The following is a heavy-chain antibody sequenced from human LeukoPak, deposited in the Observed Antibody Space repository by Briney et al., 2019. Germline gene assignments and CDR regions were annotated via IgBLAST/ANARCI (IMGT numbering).Heavy chain of an antibody. CDR1: GFTFSTYA. D-gene: IGHD5-18*01. J-gene: IGHJ4*02. CDR3: AKDISQGYTYGFIEQDF. CDR2: ISGDDGST. Sequence: PGGSLRLSCAASGFTFSTYAMSWVRQAPGKGLEWVSAISGDDGSTYYADSLKGRFTISRDNSKNTLYLQMNSLRAEGTAVYYCAKDISQGYTYGFIEQDFWGQGTPVTVSS. V-gene: IGHV3-23*01.